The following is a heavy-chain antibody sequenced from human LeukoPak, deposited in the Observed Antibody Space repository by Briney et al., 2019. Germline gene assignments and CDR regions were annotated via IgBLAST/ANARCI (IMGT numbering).Heavy chain of an antibody. V-gene: IGHV3-66*01. CDR2: IYSGGST. D-gene: IGHD3-22*01. Sequence: GGSLRLSCAASGFTVSSNYMSWVRQAPGKGLEWVSVIYSGGSTYYADSVKGRFTISRDNSKNTLYLQMNSLRAEDTAVYYCASCYYDSSGYSYYYGMDVWGQGTTVTVSS. J-gene: IGHJ6*02. CDR3: ASCYYDSSGYSYYYGMDV. CDR1: GFTVSSNY.